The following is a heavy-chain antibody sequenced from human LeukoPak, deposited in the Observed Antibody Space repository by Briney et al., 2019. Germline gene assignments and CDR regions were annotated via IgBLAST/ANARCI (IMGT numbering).Heavy chain of an antibody. J-gene: IGHJ3*02. Sequence: ASVKVSCKASGYTFTSYYMHWVRQAPGQGLEWMGIINPSGGSTSYAQKFQGRATMTRDTSTSTVYMELSSLRSEDTAVYYCARPQYGSGWTYDAFDIWGQGTMVTVSS. V-gene: IGHV1-46*01. CDR1: GYTFTSYY. D-gene: IGHD6-19*01. CDR2: INPSGGST. CDR3: ARPQYGSGWTYDAFDI.